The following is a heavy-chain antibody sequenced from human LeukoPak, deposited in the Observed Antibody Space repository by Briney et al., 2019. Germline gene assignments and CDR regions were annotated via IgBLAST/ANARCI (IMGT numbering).Heavy chain of an antibody. J-gene: IGHJ4*02. CDR1: GFTFSSYA. CDR3: TRLRDGYDSDY. Sequence: GGSLRLSCAASGFTFSSYAMSWVRQAPGKGLEWVSAISGSGGSTYYADSVKGRFTISRDNSKNTLYLQMNTLRAEDTAMYYCTRLRDGYDSDYWGQGTLVTVSS. D-gene: IGHD5-24*01. CDR2: ISGSGGST. V-gene: IGHV3-23*01.